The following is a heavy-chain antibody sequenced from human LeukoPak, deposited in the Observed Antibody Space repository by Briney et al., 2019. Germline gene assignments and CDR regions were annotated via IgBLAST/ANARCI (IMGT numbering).Heavy chain of an antibody. CDR2: IYPGDSDT. Sequence: GESLKISCKGSGYSFTNYWIGWVRQMPGKGLEWMGIIYPGDSDTRYSPSFQGQVTISADKSTSTAYLQWSSLKASDTAMYYCAASTYGSGSYVGFDSWGQGTLVTVSS. CDR1: GYSFTNYW. CDR3: AASTYGSGSYVGFDS. D-gene: IGHD3-10*01. J-gene: IGHJ4*02. V-gene: IGHV5-51*01.